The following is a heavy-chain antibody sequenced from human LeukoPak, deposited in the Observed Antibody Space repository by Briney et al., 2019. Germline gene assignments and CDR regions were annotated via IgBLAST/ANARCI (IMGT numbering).Heavy chain of an antibody. CDR3: ANPILRYFDWETHLGY. Sequence: PGGSLRLSCAASGFSISNNGISWVRQAPGKRLEWVSAISGSGGSTYYADSVKGRFTISRDNSKNTLYLQMNSLRAEDTAVYYCANPILRYFDWETHLGYWGQGTLVTVSS. CDR2: ISGSGGST. CDR1: GFSISNNG. D-gene: IGHD3-9*01. J-gene: IGHJ4*02. V-gene: IGHV3-23*01.